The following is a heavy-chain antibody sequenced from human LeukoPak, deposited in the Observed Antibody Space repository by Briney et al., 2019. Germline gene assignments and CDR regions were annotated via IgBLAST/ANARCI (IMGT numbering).Heavy chain of an antibody. CDR2: IDGDGSTT. V-gene: IGHV3-74*01. CDR1: GFIFGAYW. Sequence: GGSLRLSCEASGFIFGAYWMLWVRQAPGKGLVWVSRIDGDGSTTTYADSVKGRFTISRDNAKNTLYLQMNSLRAEDTAVYYCARSQFDNWGQGTLSPSPQ. J-gene: IGHJ4*01. CDR3: ARSQFDN.